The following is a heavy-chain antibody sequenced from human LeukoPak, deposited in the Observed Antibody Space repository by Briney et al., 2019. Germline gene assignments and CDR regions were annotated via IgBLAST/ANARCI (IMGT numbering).Heavy chain of an antibody. Sequence: GGSLRLSCAASGFTFSNAWMSWVRQAPEKGLEWVGRIKSKTDGGTTDYAAPVKGRFTISRDDSKNTLYLQMNSLKTEDTAVYYCTTLGYCSSTSCYLNAFDIWGQGTMVTVSS. CDR1: GFTFSNAW. V-gene: IGHV3-15*01. J-gene: IGHJ3*02. CDR3: TTLGYCSSTSCYLNAFDI. CDR2: IKSKTDGGTT. D-gene: IGHD2-2*01.